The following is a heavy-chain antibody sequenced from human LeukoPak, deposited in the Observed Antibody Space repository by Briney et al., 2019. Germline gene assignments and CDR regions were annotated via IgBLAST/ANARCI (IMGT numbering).Heavy chain of an antibody. Sequence: ASVKVSCKASGYTFNRYAISWVRQAPGQGLEWMGWINAYNGNTNYAQKSQGRVSMTTDTSTSTAYMELRSLRSDDTAAYYCARHLYGDYFFDYWGQGTLITVSS. D-gene: IGHD4-17*01. CDR2: INAYNGNT. CDR1: GYTFNRYA. V-gene: IGHV1-18*01. J-gene: IGHJ4*02. CDR3: ARHLYGDYFFDY.